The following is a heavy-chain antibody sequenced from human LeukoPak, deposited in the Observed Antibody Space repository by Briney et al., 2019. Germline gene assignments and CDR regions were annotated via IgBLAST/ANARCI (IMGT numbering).Heavy chain of an antibody. J-gene: IGHJ6*02. CDR2: ISAYNGNT. Sequence: ASVRVSCKASGYTFTSYGISWVRQAPGQGREWMGWISAYNGNTNYAQKLQGRVTMTTDTSTSTAYMELRSLRSDDTAVYYCARMGVYSGRRYYYYGMDVWGQGTTVTVSS. CDR1: GYTFTSYG. V-gene: IGHV1-18*01. CDR3: ARMGVYSGRRYYYYGMDV. D-gene: IGHD3-10*01.